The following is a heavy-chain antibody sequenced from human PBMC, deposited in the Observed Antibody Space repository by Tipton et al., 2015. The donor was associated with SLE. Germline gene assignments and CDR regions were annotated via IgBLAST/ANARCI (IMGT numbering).Heavy chain of an antibody. J-gene: IGHJ1*01. D-gene: IGHD6-19*01. CDR3: ARDLVAGISYFQH. CDR2: INPNNGDT. V-gene: IGHV1-2*06. Sequence: QVQLVQSGPEVKKPGASVRVSCKASGYTFIGYYMHWVRQAPGLGLEWMGRINPNNGDTNYARKFQGRVPMTRDTSISTAYLELSRLTSDDTAVYYCARDLVAGISYFQHWGQGTLVTFSS. CDR1: GYTFIGYY.